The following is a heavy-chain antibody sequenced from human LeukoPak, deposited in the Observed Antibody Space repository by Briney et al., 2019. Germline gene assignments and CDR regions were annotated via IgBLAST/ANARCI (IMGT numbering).Heavy chain of an antibody. D-gene: IGHD6-19*01. CDR1: GYSISSGYY. V-gene: IGHV4-38-2*02. Sequence: SETLSLTCTVSGYSISSGYYWGWIRQPPGKGLEWIGSIYHSGRTFYNPSLKSRVTISVDTSKNQFSLKLTSVTAADTAVYYCAREDQQWLPDWGQGTLVTVSS. CDR3: AREDQQWLPD. J-gene: IGHJ4*02. CDR2: IYHSGRT.